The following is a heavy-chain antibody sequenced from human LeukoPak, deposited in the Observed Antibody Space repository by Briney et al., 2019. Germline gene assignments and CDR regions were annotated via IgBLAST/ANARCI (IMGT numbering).Heavy chain of an antibody. CDR2: IYSSGNT. CDR1: GGSISSYH. CDR3: AGAYCSSTSCYTGGFDY. Sequence: SETLSLTCTVSGGSISSYHWSWIRQPAGKGLEWLGRIYSSGNTNYNPSLRSRVTMSVDTSNNQFSLRLSSVTAADTAVYYCAGAYCSSTSCYTGGFDYWGQGTLVTVSS. V-gene: IGHV4-4*07. J-gene: IGHJ4*02. D-gene: IGHD2-2*01.